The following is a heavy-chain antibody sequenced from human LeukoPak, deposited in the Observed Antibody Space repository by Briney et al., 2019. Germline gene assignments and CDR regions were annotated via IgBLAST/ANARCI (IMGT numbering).Heavy chain of an antibody. J-gene: IGHJ4*02. CDR3: ASVLDY. Sequence: GGSLRLSCAASGFTFSSYGMHWVRQAPGKGLEWVAFIHYDGSNKYYADSVKGRFTISRDNSKNTLYLQMNSLRAEDTAVYYCASVLDYWGQGILVTVSS. V-gene: IGHV3-30*02. CDR2: IHYDGSNK. CDR1: GFTFSSYG.